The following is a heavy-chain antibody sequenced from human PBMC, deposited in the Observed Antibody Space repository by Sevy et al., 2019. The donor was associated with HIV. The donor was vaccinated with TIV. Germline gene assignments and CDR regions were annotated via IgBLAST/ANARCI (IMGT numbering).Heavy chain of an antibody. D-gene: IGHD4-17*01. CDR1: GYSFTSNW. J-gene: IGHJ4*02. V-gene: IGHV5-51*01. CDR3: ARREMVTTEFDY. CDR2: IYPGDSDT. Sequence: GESLKISCKGSGYSFTSNWIGWVRQMPGKGLEWMGIIYPGDSDTTYSPSFQGQVTISADKSISTAYLQWSSLKASDTAKYFCARREMVTTEFDYWGQGTLVTVSS.